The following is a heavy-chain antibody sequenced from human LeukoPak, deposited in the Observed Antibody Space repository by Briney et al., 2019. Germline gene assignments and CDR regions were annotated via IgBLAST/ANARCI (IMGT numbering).Heavy chain of an antibody. Sequence: SETLSLTCTVSGGSISSGSHYWSWIRQPAGKGLEWIGRIYTSGSTNYNPSLKSRVTISVDTSKNQFSLKLSSVTAADTAVYYCARDAIQLWLGMDVWGKGTTVTISS. CDR2: IYTSGST. V-gene: IGHV4-61*02. CDR3: ARDAIQLWLGMDV. D-gene: IGHD5-18*01. CDR1: GGSISSGSHY. J-gene: IGHJ6*04.